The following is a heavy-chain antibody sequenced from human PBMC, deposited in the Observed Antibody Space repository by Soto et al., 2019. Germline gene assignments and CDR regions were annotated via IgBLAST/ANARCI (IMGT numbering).Heavy chain of an antibody. Sequence: ASVTVSCKASGYTFTSYAMHWVRQAPGQRLEWMGWINAGNGNTKYSQKFQGRVTITRDTSASTAYMELSSLRSEDTAVYYCATLSTGHGDYAYHYWGQGTLVTVSS. CDR1: GYTFTSYA. V-gene: IGHV1-3*01. D-gene: IGHD4-17*01. CDR2: INAGNGNT. J-gene: IGHJ4*02. CDR3: ATLSTGHGDYAYHY.